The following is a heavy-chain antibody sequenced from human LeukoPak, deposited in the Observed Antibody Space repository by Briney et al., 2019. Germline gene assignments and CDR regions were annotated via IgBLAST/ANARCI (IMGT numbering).Heavy chain of an antibody. J-gene: IGHJ3*02. CDR3: ARDLYYCRSTSCQYEDSFDI. Sequence: ASVKVSCKTSGYTFPTYGISWVRQAPGQGLEWMGWISASKGNTFYAQKLQGRVTMTTDTSTSTAYMELRSLRSDDTAVYYCARDLYYCRSTSCQYEDSFDIWGQGTKVTVSS. V-gene: IGHV1-18*01. D-gene: IGHD2-2*01. CDR1: GYTFPTYG. CDR2: ISASKGNT.